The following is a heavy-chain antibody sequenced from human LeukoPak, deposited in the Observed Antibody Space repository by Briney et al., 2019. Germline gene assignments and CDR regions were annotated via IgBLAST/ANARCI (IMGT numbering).Heavy chain of an antibody. CDR1: GFPFNDYW. J-gene: IGHJ6*02. Sequence: GGSLRLSCAASGFPFNDYWLSWVRQAPGKGLEWVANIKQDGTEENYVDSVRGRFTISKDNAKKSLYLQMNSLRAEDTAVYYCARDRGRPPRNPIVVVPAALSHGMDVWGQGTTVTVSS. CDR3: ARDRGRPPRNPIVVVPAALSHGMDV. CDR2: IKQDGTEE. V-gene: IGHV3-7*01. D-gene: IGHD2-2*01.